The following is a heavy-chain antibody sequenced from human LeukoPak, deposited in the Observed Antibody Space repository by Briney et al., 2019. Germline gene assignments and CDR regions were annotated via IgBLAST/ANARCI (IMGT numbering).Heavy chain of an antibody. CDR1: GFTFDDYA. Sequence: GGSLRLSCAASGFTFDDYAMHWVRQAPGKGLEWVSGITRNSGIIGYAESVKGRFTISRDNSKNTLYLQMNSLRAEDTAVYYCSAMVIVVGGYWGQGTLVTVSS. J-gene: IGHJ4*02. CDR3: SAMVIVVGGY. D-gene: IGHD5-18*01. CDR2: ITRNSGII. V-gene: IGHV3-9*01.